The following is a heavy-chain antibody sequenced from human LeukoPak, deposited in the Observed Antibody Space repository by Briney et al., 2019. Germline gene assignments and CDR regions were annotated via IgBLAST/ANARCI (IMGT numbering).Heavy chain of an antibody. CDR3: AKQSGGGNFYFDY. D-gene: IGHD4-23*01. V-gene: IGHV3-48*03. Sequence: AGGSLRLSCAASGFTFSSYEMNWVRQAPGKGLEWVSYISSSGSTIYYADSVKGRFTISRDNAKNSLYVQMNSLRAEDSAVYYCAKQSGGGNFYFDYWGQGTLVTVSS. J-gene: IGHJ4*02. CDR1: GFTFSSYE. CDR2: ISSSGSTI.